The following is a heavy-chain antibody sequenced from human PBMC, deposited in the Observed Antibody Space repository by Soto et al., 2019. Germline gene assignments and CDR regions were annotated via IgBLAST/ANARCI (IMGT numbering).Heavy chain of an antibody. V-gene: IGHV2-5*02. Sequence: KLENNTDAHRMSCTLCGFPLITSEVGVGWIRQPPGKALEWLAFIYWDDDKRYSPSLRSRLTIAKDTSKNQVVLTMTEVDPVDTATYFCAHRRSGISQWNYGDFDYWGQGTQVTVSS. D-gene: IGHD1-7*01. CDR3: AHRRSGISQWNYGDFDY. CDR1: GFPLITSEVG. J-gene: IGHJ4*02. CDR2: IYWDDDK.